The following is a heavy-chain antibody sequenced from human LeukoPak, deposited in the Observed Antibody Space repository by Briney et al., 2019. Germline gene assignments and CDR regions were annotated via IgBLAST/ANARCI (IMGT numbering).Heavy chain of an antibody. V-gene: IGHV1-2*02. Sequence: ASVKVSCKHTFTSHNIHWVRQAPGQRLEFVAWINPTSGDINYAQKFQGRVTMTRDTSINSVYMELSSLTSDDAALYYCVVSVQAPAIPAFDCWGQGTPVTVSP. CDR1: TFTSHN. CDR3: VVSVQAPAIPAFDC. J-gene: IGHJ4*02. D-gene: IGHD3-22*01. CDR2: INPTSGDI.